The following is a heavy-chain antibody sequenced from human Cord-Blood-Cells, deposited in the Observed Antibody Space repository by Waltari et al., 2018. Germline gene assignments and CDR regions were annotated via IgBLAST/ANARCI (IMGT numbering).Heavy chain of an antibody. Sequence: QVQLQQWGAGLLKPSETLSLTCAVYGGSFSGYYWSWIRQPQGKGLEWIGEINHSGSTNYNPSLKSRVTISVDTSKNQFSLKLSSVTAADTAEYYCARVNTSCYDYWGQGTLVTVSS. J-gene: IGHJ4*02. V-gene: IGHV4-34*01. CDR1: GGSFSGYY. CDR2: INHSGST. CDR3: ARVNTSCYDY. D-gene: IGHD2-2*01.